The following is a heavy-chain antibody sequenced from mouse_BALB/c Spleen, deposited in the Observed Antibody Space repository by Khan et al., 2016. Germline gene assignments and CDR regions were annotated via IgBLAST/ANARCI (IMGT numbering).Heavy chain of an antibody. CDR2: INPDSSTI. D-gene: IGHD1-2*01. V-gene: IGHV4-1*02. CDR1: GFDFSRYW. Sequence: EVKLLESGGGLVQPGGSLKLSCAASGFDFSRYWMSWVRQAPGKGLEWIGEINPDSSTINYKPSLKDKFIISRDNAKNTLYLQMRKVRSEDTALYFCARLHYYGYMNYWGQGTTLTVSS. J-gene: IGHJ2*01. CDR3: ARLHYYGYMNY.